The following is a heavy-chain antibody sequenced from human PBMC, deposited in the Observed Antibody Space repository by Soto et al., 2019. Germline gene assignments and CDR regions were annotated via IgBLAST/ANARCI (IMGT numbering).Heavy chain of an antibody. D-gene: IGHD5-12*01. J-gene: IGHJ5*02. CDR3: ARDKRAVATTRVNLFDH. CDR1: GASFSGYY. Sequence: PSETLSLTCAVYGASFSGYYWSWIRQPPGKGLERIGEINHSGSTNYNPSPKSRVTISVDRSKNQFSLKLSSLTAADTAVYYCARDKRAVATTRVNLFDHWGPGTLDNVSS. CDR2: INHSGST. V-gene: IGHV4-34*01.